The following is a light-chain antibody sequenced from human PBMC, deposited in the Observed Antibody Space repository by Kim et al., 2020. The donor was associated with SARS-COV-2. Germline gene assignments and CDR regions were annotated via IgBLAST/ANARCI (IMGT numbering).Light chain of an antibody. V-gene: IGKV1-39*01. J-gene: IGKJ1*01. CDR3: QQSYSTPQT. CDR2: AAS. CDR1: QSISSY. Sequence: ASVGDRVTITCRASQSISSYLNWYQQKPGKAPKLLIYAASSLQSGVPSRFSGSGSGTDFTLTISSLQPEDFATYYCQQSYSTPQTFGQGTKVEIK.